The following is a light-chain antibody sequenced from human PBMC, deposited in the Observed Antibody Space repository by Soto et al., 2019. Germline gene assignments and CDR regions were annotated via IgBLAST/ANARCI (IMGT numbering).Light chain of an antibody. Sequence: DIQMTQSPATLSASVGDRVTITCRASQSISSWLAWDQQKPGKAPKLLIYDASSLESGAPSRFSGSGSGTEFTLTISSLQPDDFATYYCQQYNSYSAFGQGTKVEIK. V-gene: IGKV1-5*01. CDR1: QSISSW. J-gene: IGKJ1*01. CDR3: QQYNSYSA. CDR2: DAS.